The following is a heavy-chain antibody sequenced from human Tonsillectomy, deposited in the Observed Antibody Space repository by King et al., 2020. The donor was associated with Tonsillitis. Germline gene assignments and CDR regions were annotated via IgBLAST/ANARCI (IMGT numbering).Heavy chain of an antibody. CDR3: ASHDYGENNWFDP. V-gene: IGHV1-45*02. Sequence: QLVQSGAEVRKTGSSVKVSCKASRYTFTHRYLHWLRQAPGQALEWMGWITPFNGNTNYAQKFQDRVTITRDRSMSTAYMELFSLRSEDTAMYYCASHDYGENNWFDPWGQGTLVTVSS. CDR2: ITPFNGNT. CDR1: RYTFTHRY. D-gene: IGHD4-17*01. J-gene: IGHJ5*02.